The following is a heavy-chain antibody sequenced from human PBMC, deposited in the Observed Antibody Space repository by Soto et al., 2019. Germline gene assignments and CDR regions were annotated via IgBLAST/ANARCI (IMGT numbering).Heavy chain of an antibody. Sequence: SVKVSCKASGGTFSSYAISWVRQAPGQGLEWMGGIIPIFGTANYAQKFQGRVTITADESTSTAYMELSSLRSEDTAVYYCARGNIVVVPAASIPGYYYYYGMDVWGQGTTVTASS. CDR1: GGTFSSYA. CDR2: IIPIFGTA. V-gene: IGHV1-69*13. CDR3: ARGNIVVVPAASIPGYYYYYGMDV. D-gene: IGHD2-2*01. J-gene: IGHJ6*02.